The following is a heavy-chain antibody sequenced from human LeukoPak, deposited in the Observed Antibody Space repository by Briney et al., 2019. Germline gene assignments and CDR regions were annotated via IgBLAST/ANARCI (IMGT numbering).Heavy chain of an antibody. Sequence: TGGSLRLSCGVSGITLSNYGMSWVRQAPGKGLEWVAGLSGSAGGTNYADSVKGRFTISRDNSKNTLYLQMNSLRAEDTAVYYCAREKWELGSALDYWGQGTLVTVSS. CDR2: LSGSAGGT. V-gene: IGHV3-23*01. D-gene: IGHD1-26*01. J-gene: IGHJ4*02. CDR3: AREKWELGSALDY. CDR1: GITLSNYG.